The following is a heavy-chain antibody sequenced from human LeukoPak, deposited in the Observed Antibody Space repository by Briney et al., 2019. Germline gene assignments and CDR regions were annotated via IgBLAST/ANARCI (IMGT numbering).Heavy chain of an antibody. D-gene: IGHD4-17*01. CDR2: IKSKTDGATT. J-gene: IGHJ4*02. CDR3: ATLYADFAKPSDY. V-gene: IGHV3-15*01. CDR1: GFPFSHAW. Sequence: AGGSLRLSCATSGFPFSHAWMRWVRQVPGKGLEWLGRIKSKTDGATTDYAAPVKGRSIISRDDSKNTLYMQMSSLRTEDTAFYYCATLYADFAKPSDYWGQGTLVTVSS.